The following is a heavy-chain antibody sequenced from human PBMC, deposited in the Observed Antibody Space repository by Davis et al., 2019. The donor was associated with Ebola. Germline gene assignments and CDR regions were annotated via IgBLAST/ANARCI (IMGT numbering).Heavy chain of an antibody. CDR3: ARDSIHGDYFDY. D-gene: IGHD4-17*01. V-gene: IGHV3-7*03. J-gene: IGHJ4*02. CDR2: INQDGSDK. Sequence: GGSLRLSCAASGFIFSTYWMSWFRQAPGKGLEWVANINQDGSDKQYVDSVRGRFTISRDNAKNSLYLQMNSLRAEDTAVYYCARDSIHGDYFDYWGQGTLVTVSS. CDR1: GFIFSTYW.